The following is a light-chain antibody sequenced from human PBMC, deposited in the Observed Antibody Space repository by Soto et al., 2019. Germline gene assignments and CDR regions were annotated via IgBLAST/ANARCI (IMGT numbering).Light chain of an antibody. J-gene: IGLJ2*01. CDR1: SSDVGEENY. Sequence: QSVLTQPPSASGSPGQSVTITCSGTSSDVGEENYVSWYQQHPGKVPKLILYEVSKRPSGVPDRFSGSRSGNTASLTVSGLQADDEADYYCSSFAGSPVVFGGGNKVTVL. CDR3: SSFAGSPVV. V-gene: IGLV2-8*01. CDR2: EVS.